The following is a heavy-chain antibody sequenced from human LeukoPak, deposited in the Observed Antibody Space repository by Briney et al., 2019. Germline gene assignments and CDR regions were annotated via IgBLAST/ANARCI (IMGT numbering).Heavy chain of an antibody. D-gene: IGHD4-17*01. V-gene: IGHV4-34*01. CDR2: INHSGST. J-gene: IGHJ2*01. CDR3: ASSGDYALSWYFDL. CDR1: GGSFSGYY. Sequence: SETLSLTCVVYGGSFSGYYWSWIRQPPGKGLEWIGEINHSGSTNYNPSLKSRVTISVDTSKNQFSLKLSSVTAADTAVYYCASSGDYALSWYFDLWGRGTLVTVSS.